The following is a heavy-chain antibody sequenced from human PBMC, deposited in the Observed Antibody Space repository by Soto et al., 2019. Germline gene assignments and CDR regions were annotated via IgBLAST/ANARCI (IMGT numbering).Heavy chain of an antibody. Sequence: SQTLSLTCAISGDSVSSNSAAWNWIRQSPSRGLEWLGRTYYRSKWYNDYAVSVKSRITINPDTSKNQFSLQLNSVTPEDTAVYYCARELELRKDYYYYYMDVWGKGTTVTVSS. V-gene: IGHV6-1*01. CDR2: TYYRSKWYN. CDR1: GDSVSSNSAA. D-gene: IGHD1-7*01. J-gene: IGHJ6*03. CDR3: ARELELRKDYYYYYMDV.